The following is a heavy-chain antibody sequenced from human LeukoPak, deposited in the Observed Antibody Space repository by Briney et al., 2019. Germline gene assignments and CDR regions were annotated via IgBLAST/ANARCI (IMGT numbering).Heavy chain of an antibody. J-gene: IGHJ3*02. D-gene: IGHD5-12*01. Sequence: GRSLRLSCAASGFTFSSYAMHWVRQAPGKGLEWVAVISYDGSNKYYADSVKGRFTISRDNSKNTLYLQMNSLRAEDTAVYYCAGTTIVAAIWGQGTMVTVSS. V-gene: IGHV3-30*14. CDR1: GFTFSSYA. CDR2: ISYDGSNK. CDR3: AGTTIVAAI.